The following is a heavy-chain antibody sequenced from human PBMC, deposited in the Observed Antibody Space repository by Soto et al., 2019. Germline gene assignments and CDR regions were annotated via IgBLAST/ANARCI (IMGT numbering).Heavy chain of an antibody. D-gene: IGHD6-19*01. V-gene: IGHV3-11*01. CDR1: GFTFSDYY. J-gene: IGHJ4*02. Sequence: GSRRLSCAGSGFTFSDYYMTWIRQAPGKGLEWVSYINTLSSAIYYADSVKGRFTISRDNAKNSLYLQMNSLRAEDTAVYYCARRLQWQLRPLDSWGRGTLVTVSS. CDR2: INTLSSAI. CDR3: ARRLQWQLRPLDS.